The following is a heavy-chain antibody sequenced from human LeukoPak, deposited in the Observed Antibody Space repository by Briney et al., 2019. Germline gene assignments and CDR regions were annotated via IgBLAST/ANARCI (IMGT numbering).Heavy chain of an antibody. CDR3: ARGHFGVVLDY. CDR1: GSTFSSYS. D-gene: IGHD3-3*01. J-gene: IGHJ4*02. CDR2: IRGDSTEA. Sequence: PGGSLRLSCEGSGSTFSSYSMIWVRQAPGKGLEWVSSIRGDSTEARHADSLMGRFTISRDNAKKSLYLQMNSLRAEDTAVYYCARGHFGVVLDYWGQGTLVTVSS. V-gene: IGHV3-21*01.